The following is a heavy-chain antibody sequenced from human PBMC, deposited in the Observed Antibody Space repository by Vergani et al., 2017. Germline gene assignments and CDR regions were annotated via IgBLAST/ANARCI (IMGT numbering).Heavy chain of an antibody. CDR2: IRYDGSNK. J-gene: IGHJ4*02. CDR3: AKGTVTTKPVPAALDY. Sequence: QVQLVESGGGVVQPGGSLRLSCAASGFTFSSYGMHWVRQAPGKGLEWVAFIRYDGSNKYYADSVKGRFTISRDNSKNMLYLQMNSLRAEDTAVYYCAKGTVTTKPVPAALDYWGQGTLVTVSS. V-gene: IGHV3-30*02. D-gene: IGHD2-2*01. CDR1: GFTFSSYG.